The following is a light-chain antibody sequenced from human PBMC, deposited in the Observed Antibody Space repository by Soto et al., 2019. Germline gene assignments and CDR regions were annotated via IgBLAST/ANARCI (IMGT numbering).Light chain of an antibody. V-gene: IGLV2-14*01. CDR2: ASS. J-gene: IGLJ1*01. CDR1: RIDVGSYNY. CDR3: SSYTSGSTLYV. Sequence: QSVLTQPASVAGAPGQAITISCTGTRIDVGSYNYVSWYQHPPGKAPRLMIYASSNRPSGVSHRFSGSRSGNTASLTISGLQAEDEADYYCSSYTSGSTLYVFGPGTKGTVL.